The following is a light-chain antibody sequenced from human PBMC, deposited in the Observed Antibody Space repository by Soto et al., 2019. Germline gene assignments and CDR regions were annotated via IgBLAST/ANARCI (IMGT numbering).Light chain of an antibody. J-gene: IGLJ1*01. CDR2: DVS. CDR3: SSYTSSSTLYV. CDR1: SSDVGGYNY. V-gene: IGLV2-14*01. Sequence: QSALTQPASVSGSPGQSITISCTGTSSDVGGYNYVSWYQQHPGKAPNLMIYDVSNRPSGVSNRFSGSKSGNTASLTISGLQAEDEADYYCSSYTSSSTLYVFGTGTRSPS.